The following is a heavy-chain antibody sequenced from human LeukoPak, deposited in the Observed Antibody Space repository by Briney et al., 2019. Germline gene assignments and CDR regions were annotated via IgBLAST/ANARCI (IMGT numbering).Heavy chain of an antibody. D-gene: IGHD3-3*01. CDR3: ARKPTVRFLEWSFDY. V-gene: IGHV5-51*04. CDR1: GYSFTSYW. J-gene: IGHJ4*02. Sequence: GESLKISGKGSGYSFTSYWIGWVRQMPGKGLEWMGIIYPGDSDTRYHPSFQGEVTISANTPITPPSLQWGRWKAPDTPMYTSARKPTVRFLEWSFDYWGQGTLVTVS. CDR2: IYPGDSDT.